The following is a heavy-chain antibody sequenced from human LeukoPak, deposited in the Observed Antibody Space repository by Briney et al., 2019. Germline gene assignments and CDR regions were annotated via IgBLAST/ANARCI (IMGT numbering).Heavy chain of an antibody. J-gene: IGHJ4*02. Sequence: PGGSLRLSCTASGFTFGDYAMSWFRQAPGKGLEWVGFIRSKAYGGTTEYAASVKGRFTISRDDSKSIAYLQMNSLKTEDTAVYYCTRGARLKWLPQDDYWGQGTLVTVSS. D-gene: IGHD6-19*01. V-gene: IGHV3-49*03. CDR1: GFTFGDYA. CDR3: TRGARLKWLPQDDY. CDR2: IRSKAYGGTT.